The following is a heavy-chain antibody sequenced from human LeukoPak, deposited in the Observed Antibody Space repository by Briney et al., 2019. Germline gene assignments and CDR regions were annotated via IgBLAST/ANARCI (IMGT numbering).Heavy chain of an antibody. CDR1: RVSICIDY. J-gene: IGHJ4*02. V-gene: IGHV4-59*13. CDR3: ARDRHYYDSSGYYFDY. CDR2: VYYIGGA. D-gene: IGHD3-22*01. Sequence: PSETLSLTSALSRVSICIDYWSSSRQRPRKRLGRIVDVYYIGGAKYNPSLKTRVTISLYTSKNQFSLNLSSVTAADTAVYYCARDRHYYDSSGYYFDYWGQGTLVTVSS.